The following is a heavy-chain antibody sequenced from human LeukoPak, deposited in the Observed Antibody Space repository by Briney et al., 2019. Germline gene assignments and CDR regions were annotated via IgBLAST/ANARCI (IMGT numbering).Heavy chain of an antibody. CDR2: ISSSSSYI. D-gene: IGHD1-26*01. Sequence: GGSLRLSCAASGFTFSSYSMNWVRQAPGKGLEWVSSISSSSSYIYYADSVKGRFTIFRDNAKNSLYLQMNSLRAEDTAVYYCASLIVGAIDYWGQGTLVTVSS. CDR3: ASLIVGAIDY. J-gene: IGHJ4*02. V-gene: IGHV3-21*01. CDR1: GFTFSSYS.